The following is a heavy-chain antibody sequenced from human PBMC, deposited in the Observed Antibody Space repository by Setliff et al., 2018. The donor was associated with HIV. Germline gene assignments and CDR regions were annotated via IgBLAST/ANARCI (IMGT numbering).Heavy chain of an antibody. D-gene: IGHD3-10*01. V-gene: IGHV4-59*08. CDR3: ARQGGYNSPLMV. CDR1: GGSITSYY. Sequence: SETLSLTCTVSGGSITSYYWNWIRQSPGKGLGWIGYIFDSGTTKYNPSVTSRVTISVDASKNQFFLQLISVTAADTAVHYCARQGGYNSPLMVWGQGKLVTV. CDR2: IFDSGTT. J-gene: IGHJ4*02.